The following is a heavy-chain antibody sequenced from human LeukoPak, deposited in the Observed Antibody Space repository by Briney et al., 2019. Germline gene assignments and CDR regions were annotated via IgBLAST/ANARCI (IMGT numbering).Heavy chain of an antibody. Sequence: PSETLSLTCTVSGGSISSGDYYWSWLRQPPGKGLEWIVYIYYSGSTYYNPALKSRVTISVDTSKNPFSLTLRSVTAADTAVYYCARGVNTFDYWGQGTLVTVSS. CDR2: IYYSGST. V-gene: IGHV4-30-4*01. CDR1: GGSISSGDYY. J-gene: IGHJ4*02. CDR3: ARGVNTFDY. D-gene: IGHD4-23*01.